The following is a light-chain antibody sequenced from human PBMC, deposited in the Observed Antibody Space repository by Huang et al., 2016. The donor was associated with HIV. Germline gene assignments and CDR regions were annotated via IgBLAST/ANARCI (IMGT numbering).Light chain of an antibody. CDR2: WGA. Sequence: DIVLTQSPDSLAVSLGEKVTLRFKSSQSLYSSSTSKDCLAWFQQKPGQPPKLLIFWGATRESGVPDRFTGSGSGTDFSLTISNLGTADVASYYCQQYYSRPQTFGRGTRVEIK. J-gene: IGKJ4*01. CDR3: QQYYSRPQT. CDR1: QSLYSSSTSKDC. V-gene: IGKV4-1*01.